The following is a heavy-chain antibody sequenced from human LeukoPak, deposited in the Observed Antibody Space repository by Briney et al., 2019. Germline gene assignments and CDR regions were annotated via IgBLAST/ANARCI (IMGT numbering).Heavy chain of an antibody. CDR2: ISSSSSYI. V-gene: IGHV3-21*01. CDR1: RFTFSTYS. J-gene: IGHJ3*02. D-gene: IGHD6-19*01. CDR3: ADHRYNSGGGYAFDI. Sequence: PGGSLRLSCAASRFTFSTYSMNWVRQAPGKGLEWVSSISSSSSYIYYADSVKGRFTISRDNAKNSLYLQMNSLRAEDTAVYYCADHRYNSGGGYAFDIWGQRTMGTVSS.